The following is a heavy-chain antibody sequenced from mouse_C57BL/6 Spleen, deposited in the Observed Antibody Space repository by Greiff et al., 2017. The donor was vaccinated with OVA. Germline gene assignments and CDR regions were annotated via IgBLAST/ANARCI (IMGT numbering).Heavy chain of an antibody. CDR1: GYTFTDYY. J-gene: IGHJ2*01. D-gene: IGHD4-1*01. CDR3: ARETELGRGDY. CDR2: INPNNGGT. V-gene: IGHV1-26*01. Sequence: VQLKQSGPELVKPGASVKISCKASGYTFTDYYMNWVKQSHGKSLEWIGDINPNNGGTSYNQKFKGKATLTVDKSSSTAYMELRSLTSEDSAVYYCARETELGRGDYWGQGTTLTVSS.